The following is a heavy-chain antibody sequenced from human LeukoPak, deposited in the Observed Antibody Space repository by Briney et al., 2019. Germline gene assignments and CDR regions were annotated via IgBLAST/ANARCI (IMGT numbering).Heavy chain of an antibody. J-gene: IGHJ4*02. CDR2: IYYSGST. V-gene: IGHV4-31*03. CDR3: ARGVRVVVVITHFDY. Sequence: SETLSLTCTVSGGSISSGGYYWSWIRQHPGKGLEWIGYIYYSGSTYYNPSLKSRVTISVDTSKNQFSLKLSSVTAADTAVYYCARGVRVVVVITHFDYWGQGTLVTVSP. CDR1: GGSISSGGYY. D-gene: IGHD3-22*01.